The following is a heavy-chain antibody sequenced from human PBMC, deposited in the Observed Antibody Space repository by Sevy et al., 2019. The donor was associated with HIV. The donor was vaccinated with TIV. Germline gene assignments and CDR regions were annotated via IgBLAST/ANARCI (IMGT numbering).Heavy chain of an antibody. J-gene: IGHJ4*02. CDR1: GFTFSSYA. CDR2: FSFVCGKI. Sequence: GGSLRLSCAASGFTFSSYAMSWVRQAPGKGLEWVSTFSFVCGKINYEDSVKGRFTISRDNSKNTLYLQMHSLRAEDTAVYYCAREGCSKPHDYWGQGTLVTVSS. CDR3: AREGCSKPHDY. V-gene: IGHV3-23*01. D-gene: IGHD3-10*02.